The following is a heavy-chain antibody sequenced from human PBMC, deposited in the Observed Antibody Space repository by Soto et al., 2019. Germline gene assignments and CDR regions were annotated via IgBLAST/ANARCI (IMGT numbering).Heavy chain of an antibody. V-gene: IGHV3-30-3*01. CDR3: ARDRRDGGYDLYYGLDV. CDR2: ISYDGSNK. CDR1: GFTFSSYA. D-gene: IGHD5-12*01. Sequence: QVQLVESGGGVVQPGRSLRLSCAASGFTFSSYAMHWVRQAPGKGLEWVAVISYDGSNKYYADSVKGRFTISRDNSKNTLYLQMNRLRAEDTAVYYCARDRRDGGYDLYYGLDVWGQGTTVTVSS. J-gene: IGHJ6*02.